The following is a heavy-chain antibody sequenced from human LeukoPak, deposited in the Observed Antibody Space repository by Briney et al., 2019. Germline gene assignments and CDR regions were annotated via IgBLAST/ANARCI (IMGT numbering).Heavy chain of an antibody. CDR1: GYTFTGYY. J-gene: IGHJ4*02. CDR2: INPNSGGT. V-gene: IGHV1-2*02. CDR3: ACGFHYFDSSGYYRIKGPWGY. Sequence: ASVKVSCKASGYTFTGYYMHWVRQAPGQGLEWMGWINPNSGGTNYAQKFQGRVTMTRDTSISTAYMELSRLRSDDTAVYYCACGFHYFDSSGYYRIKGPWGYCARGTLVTVP. D-gene: IGHD3-22*01.